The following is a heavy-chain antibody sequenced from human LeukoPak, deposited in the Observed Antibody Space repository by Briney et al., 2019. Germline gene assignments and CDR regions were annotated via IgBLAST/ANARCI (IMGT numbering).Heavy chain of an antibody. CDR2: INPSGGST. CDR1: GGTFSSYA. V-gene: IGHV1-46*01. CDR3: ARGEQWLTLSPLRD. J-gene: IGHJ4*02. Sequence: GSSVKVSCKASGGTFSSYAISWVRQAPGQGLEWMGIINPSGGSTNYAQKFQGRVTMTKDTSTSTVYMELSSLRSEDTAVYYCARGEQWLTLSPLRDWGQGTLVTVSS. D-gene: IGHD6-19*01.